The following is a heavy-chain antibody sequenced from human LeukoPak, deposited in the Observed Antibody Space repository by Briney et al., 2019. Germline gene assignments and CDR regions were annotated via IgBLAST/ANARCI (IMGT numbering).Heavy chain of an antibody. J-gene: IGHJ4*02. Sequence: PGRSLRLSCAASGFTFSSYGMHWVRQAPGKGLEYVSAISSNGGSTYYADSVKGRFTISRDNSKNTLYLQMSSLRAEDTAVYYCVKDPHYYGSGSYPTLGYWGQGTLVTVSS. CDR3: VKDPHYYGSGSYPTLGY. V-gene: IGHV3-64D*06. CDR1: GFTFSSYG. D-gene: IGHD3-10*01. CDR2: ISSNGGST.